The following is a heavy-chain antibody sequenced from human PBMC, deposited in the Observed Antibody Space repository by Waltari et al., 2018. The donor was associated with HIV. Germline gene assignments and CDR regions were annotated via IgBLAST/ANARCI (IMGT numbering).Heavy chain of an antibody. Sequence: EVQLVESGGGLVQPGGSLRLSCAASGFTFSSYWMSWVRQAPGKGLEWVANIKQDGSEKYYVDSVRGRFTISRDNAKNSLYLQMNSLRGEDTAVYYCARDRSCSGGSCYVLYWYFDLWGRGTLVTVSS. V-gene: IGHV3-7*01. J-gene: IGHJ2*01. CDR1: GFTFSSYW. CDR3: ARDRSCSGGSCYVLYWYFDL. D-gene: IGHD2-15*01. CDR2: IKQDGSEK.